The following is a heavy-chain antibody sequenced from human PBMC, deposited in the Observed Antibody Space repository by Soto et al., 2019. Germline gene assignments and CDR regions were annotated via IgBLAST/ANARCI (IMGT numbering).Heavy chain of an antibody. Sequence: QVQLQESGPGLVKPSQTLSLTCTVSGGSTRTDGNYWSWIRQHPGKGLEWIGYIHYSGRTYYNPSLKSRVTISVDTSKNQFSLKLSSVTAADTAVYYCARADFGVHEYFDLWGRGTLVTVSS. CDR2: IHYSGRT. V-gene: IGHV4-31*03. CDR1: GGSTRTDGNY. CDR3: ARADFGVHEYFDL. D-gene: IGHD3-3*01. J-gene: IGHJ2*01.